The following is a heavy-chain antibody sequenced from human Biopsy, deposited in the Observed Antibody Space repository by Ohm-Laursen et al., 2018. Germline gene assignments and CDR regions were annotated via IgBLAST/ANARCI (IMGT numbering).Heavy chain of an antibody. CDR1: GGSIYNFF. Sequence: SQTLSLTCTVSGGSIYNFFWSWIRQPPGKGLEWIGYIYYSGSTNYNPSLKSRVTISVDRSKNHFSLGLSSVTAADTAVYYCARVGVGAPSIDYFDSWGQGALVTVSS. CDR3: ARVGVGAPSIDYFDS. CDR2: IYYSGST. D-gene: IGHD1-26*01. J-gene: IGHJ4*02. V-gene: IGHV4-59*01.